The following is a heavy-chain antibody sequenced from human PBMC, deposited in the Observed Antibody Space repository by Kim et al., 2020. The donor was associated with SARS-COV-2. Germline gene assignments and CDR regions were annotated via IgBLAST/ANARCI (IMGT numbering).Heavy chain of an antibody. D-gene: IGHD5-12*01. V-gene: IGHV5-51*01. Sequence: GESLKISCKGSGYSFTSYWIGWVRQMPGKGLEWMGIIYPGDSDTRYSPSFQGQVTISADKSISTAYLQWNSLKASDTAMYYCARGYSGYDFYYYYYGMDVWGQGTTVTVSS. CDR2: IYPGDSDT. CDR3: ARGYSGYDFYYYYYGMDV. CDR1: GYSFTSYW. J-gene: IGHJ6*02.